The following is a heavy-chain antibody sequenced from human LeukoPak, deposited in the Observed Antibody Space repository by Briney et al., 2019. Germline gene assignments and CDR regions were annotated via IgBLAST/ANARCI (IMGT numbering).Heavy chain of an antibody. CDR2: IYYSGST. CDR3: ARDSSRGTDFDY. CDR1: GGSFSSYY. D-gene: IGHD6-13*01. J-gene: IGHJ4*02. Sequence: SETLSLTCAVYGGSFSSYYWSWIRQPPGKGLEWIGYIYYSGSTSYNPSLKSRVTISVDTSKNQFSLKLSSVTAADTAVYYCARDSSRGTDFDYWGQGTLVTVSS. V-gene: IGHV4-59*01.